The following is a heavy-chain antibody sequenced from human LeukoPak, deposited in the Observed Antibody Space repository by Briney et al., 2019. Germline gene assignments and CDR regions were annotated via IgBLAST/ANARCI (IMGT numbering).Heavy chain of an antibody. CDR3: AREGYYDSSGYPHVFDY. CDR1: GYTFTGFY. J-gene: IGHJ4*02. D-gene: IGHD3-22*01. Sequence: ASVKVSCKPSGYTFTGFYVHWVRQAPGQGLEWMGWINGNSGGTKYAQKFQGRVTMTRDTSISTAYMELSRLGSDDTAVYYCAREGYYDSSGYPHVFDYWGQGTLVTVSS. CDR2: INGNSGGT. V-gene: IGHV1-2*02.